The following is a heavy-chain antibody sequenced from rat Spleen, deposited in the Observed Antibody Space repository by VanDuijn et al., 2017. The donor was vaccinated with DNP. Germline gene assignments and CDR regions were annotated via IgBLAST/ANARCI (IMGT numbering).Heavy chain of an antibody. CDR2: ISPSGSRP. D-gene: IGHD1-11*01. CDR3: ATHNYYFDY. Sequence: EVQLVESGGGLVQPGRSLKLSCAASGFTFSDYYMAWVRQAPKKGLEWVAAISPSGSRPYSPDSVKGRFTISRDYARSTLYLQMESLRSEDTATYYCATHNYYFDYWGPGAMVTVSS. CDR1: GFTFSDYY. J-gene: IGHJ2*01. V-gene: IGHV5-7*01.